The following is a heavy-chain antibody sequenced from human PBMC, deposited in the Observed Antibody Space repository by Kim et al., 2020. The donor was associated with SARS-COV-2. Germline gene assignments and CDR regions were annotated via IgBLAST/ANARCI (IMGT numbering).Heavy chain of an antibody. V-gene: IGHV3-48*02. CDR1: GFTFSTYS. CDR3: AREYSSSSGRVFDY. J-gene: IGHJ4*02. Sequence: GGSLRLSCTASGFTFSTYSMNWVRQAPGKGLEWVSYISSSTSTLYYADSVKGRFTISRDNAKNSLYLQMNSLRDEDTAVYYCAREYSSSSGRVFDYWGQGTLVTVSS. D-gene: IGHD6-6*01. CDR2: ISSSTSTL.